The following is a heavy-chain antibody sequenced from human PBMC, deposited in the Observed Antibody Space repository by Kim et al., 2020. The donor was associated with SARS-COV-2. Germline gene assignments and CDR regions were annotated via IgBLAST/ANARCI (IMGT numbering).Heavy chain of an antibody. V-gene: IGHV3-48*02. D-gene: IGHD1-26*01. J-gene: IGHJ4*02. CDR1: GFTFSNNG. Sequence: GGSLRLSCAASGFTFSNNGMNWVRQAPGKGLEWVSFISSSSTTTYYADSVKGRFTISRDNAKNSLYLQMNSLRDEDTAVYYCARGWDLGDYWGQGSLVTVSS. CDR3: ARGWDLGDY. CDR2: ISSSSTTT.